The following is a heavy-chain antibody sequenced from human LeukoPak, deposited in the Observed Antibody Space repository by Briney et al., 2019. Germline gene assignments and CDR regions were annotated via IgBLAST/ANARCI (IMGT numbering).Heavy chain of an antibody. CDR3: ARSSGYYSSLFYMHV. J-gene: IGHJ6*03. CDR1: GYTFTSYY. CDR2: INPSGDPT. V-gene: IGHV1-46*01. Sequence: ASVKVSCKASGYTFTSYYMHWVRQAPGQGLEWVGIINPSGDPTTYAQKFQGRVTMTSDMSTSTVYMELSSLRSEDTAMYYCARSSGYYSSLFYMHVWGKGTTVTVSS. D-gene: IGHD3-22*01.